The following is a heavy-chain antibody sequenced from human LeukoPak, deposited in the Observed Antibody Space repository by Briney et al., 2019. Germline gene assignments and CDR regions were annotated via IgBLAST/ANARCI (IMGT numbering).Heavy chain of an antibody. CDR1: GYTFTSYG. CDR3: ARGDCSSTSCTEEDWFNG. V-gene: IGHV1-18*01. D-gene: IGHD2-2*01. Sequence: GASVKVSSKASGYTFTSYGISWVRQAPGQGLEWMGWISAYNGNTNYAQKLQGRVTMTTDTSTSTAYMELRSLRSDDTAVYYCARGDCSSTSCTEEDWFNGWGEASLVTVSS. J-gene: IGHJ5*02. CDR2: ISAYNGNT.